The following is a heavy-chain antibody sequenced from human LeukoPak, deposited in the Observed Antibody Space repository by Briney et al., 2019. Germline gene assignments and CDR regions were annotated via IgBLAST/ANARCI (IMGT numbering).Heavy chain of an antibody. CDR3: ARIRDGYNDAYDI. CDR2: VSAYNGNT. Sequence: ASVKVSCKASGYTFTSYGISWVRQAPGQGLEWMGWVSAYNGNTNYAQKLQGRVTMTTDTSTSTAYMELSSLRSEDTAIYYCARIRDGYNDAYDIWGQGTVVTVPS. J-gene: IGHJ3*02. V-gene: IGHV1-18*01. D-gene: IGHD5-24*01. CDR1: GYTFTSYG.